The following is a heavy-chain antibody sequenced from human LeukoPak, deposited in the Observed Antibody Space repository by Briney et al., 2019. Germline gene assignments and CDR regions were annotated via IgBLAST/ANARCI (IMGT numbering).Heavy chain of an antibody. J-gene: IGHJ4*02. CDR1: AFTFSTYA. CDR3: ARPITFGGVIVRYFDC. CDR2: ISDSGLST. D-gene: IGHD3-16*02. V-gene: IGHV3-23*01. Sequence: GSLRLSCAASAFTFSTYAMSWVRQAPGKGLEWVSAISDSGLSTYYADSVKGRVTISRDNSKNTLYLQMNSLRAEDTAVYYCARPITFGGVIVRYFDCWGQGTLVTVSS.